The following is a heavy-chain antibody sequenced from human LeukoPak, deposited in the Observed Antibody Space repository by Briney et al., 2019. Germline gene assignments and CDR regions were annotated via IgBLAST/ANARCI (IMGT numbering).Heavy chain of an antibody. V-gene: IGHV3-23*01. CDR2: ISGSGGST. Sequence: GGSLRLSCAASGFTFSSYAMSWVRQVAGKGLEWVSAISGSGGSTYYADSVKGRFTISRDNSKNTLYLQMNSLRAEDTAVYYCAKSSGTMVQGANWFDPWGQGTLVTVSS. CDR1: GFTFSSYA. D-gene: IGHD3-10*01. J-gene: IGHJ5*02. CDR3: AKSSGTMVQGANWFDP.